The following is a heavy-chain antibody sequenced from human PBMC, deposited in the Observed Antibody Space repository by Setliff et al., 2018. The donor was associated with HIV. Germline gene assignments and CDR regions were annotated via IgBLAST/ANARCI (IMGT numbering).Heavy chain of an antibody. CDR2: IYYSGST. D-gene: IGHD3-10*01. CDR1: GDFFSSDYY. Sequence: SETLSLTCTVSGDFFSSDYYWGWIRQSPGKGLEWIGYIYYSGSTYYNPSLKSRVTISVDTSKNQFSLKLTSVTAADTAVYYCARSWGSGSYPYWGQGTLVTVSS. V-gene: IGHV4-38-2*02. J-gene: IGHJ4*02. CDR3: ARSWGSGSYPY.